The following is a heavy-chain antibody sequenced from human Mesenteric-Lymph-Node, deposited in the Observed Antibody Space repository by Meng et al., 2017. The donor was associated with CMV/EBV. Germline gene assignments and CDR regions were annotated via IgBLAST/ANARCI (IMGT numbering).Heavy chain of an antibody. CDR2: IYYSGST. CDR3: VRSSLSLAYFDP. Sequence: SETLSLTCTVSGGSISSSSYYWGWIRQPPGKGLEWIGSIYYSGSTYYNPSLKSRVTISVDTSKNQFSLKLSSVTAADTAVYYCVRSSLSLAYFDPWGQGTLVTVSS. J-gene: IGHJ5*02. V-gene: IGHV4-39*07. CDR1: GGSISSSSYY. D-gene: IGHD3-10*01.